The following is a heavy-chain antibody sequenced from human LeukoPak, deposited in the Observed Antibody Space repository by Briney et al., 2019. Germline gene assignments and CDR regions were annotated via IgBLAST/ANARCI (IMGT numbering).Heavy chain of an antibody. D-gene: IGHD1-7*01. Sequence: GGSLRLSCAASGFTFSDRYMDWVRQAPGKGLEWVGRTRNKVNSYTIEYAASVKGRFTISRDDSKNLLYLQMNSLKTKDTAVYYCATGLTGTIDYWGQGTLVTVSS. CDR3: ATGLTGTIDY. CDR2: TRNKVNSYTI. V-gene: IGHV3-72*01. CDR1: GFTFSDRY. J-gene: IGHJ4*02.